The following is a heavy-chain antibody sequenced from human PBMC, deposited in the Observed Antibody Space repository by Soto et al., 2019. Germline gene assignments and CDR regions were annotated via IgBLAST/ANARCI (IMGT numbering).Heavy chain of an antibody. CDR3: ARGVYGSGNYYTGPSAFDI. D-gene: IGHD3-10*01. CDR2: TIPVFNAP. V-gene: IGHV1-69*13. J-gene: IGHJ3*02. CDR1: GGTLSDHG. Sequence: VKVSCKASGGTLSDHGVSWLRQAPGQGLEWMGGTIPVFNAPKYAQRFQGRVTITADKFTNIAYMELSGLRSEDTAFYYCARGVYGSGNYYTGPSAFDIWGQGTTVTVSS.